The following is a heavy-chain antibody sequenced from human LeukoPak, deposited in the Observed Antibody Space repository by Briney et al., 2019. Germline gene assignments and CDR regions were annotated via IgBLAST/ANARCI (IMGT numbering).Heavy chain of an antibody. CDR1: GFTFSNAW. Sequence: PGGSLRLSCAASGFTFSNAWMSWVRQAPGKGLEWVGRIKSKTDGGTTDYAAPVKGRFTISRYDSKNTLYLQMNSLKTEDTAVYYCTTGDTAMVDGNYFDYWGQGTLVTVSS. CDR3: TTGDTAMVDGNYFDY. J-gene: IGHJ4*02. CDR2: IKSKTDGGTT. V-gene: IGHV3-15*01. D-gene: IGHD5-18*01.